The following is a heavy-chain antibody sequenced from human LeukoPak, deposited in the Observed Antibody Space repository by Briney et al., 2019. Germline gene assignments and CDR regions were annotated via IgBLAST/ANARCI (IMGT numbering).Heavy chain of an antibody. CDR1: GFTFSGSA. CDR2: IRSKANSYAT. V-gene: IGHV3-73*01. D-gene: IGHD6-19*01. Sequence: GGSLRLSCAASGFTFSGSAMHWVRQASGKGLEWVGRIRSKANSYATAYAASVKGRFTISSDDSKNTAYLQMNSLKTEHPAVYYCTPLTGYSSGWHNWFDPWGQGTLVTVSS. J-gene: IGHJ5*02. CDR3: TPLTGYSSGWHNWFDP.